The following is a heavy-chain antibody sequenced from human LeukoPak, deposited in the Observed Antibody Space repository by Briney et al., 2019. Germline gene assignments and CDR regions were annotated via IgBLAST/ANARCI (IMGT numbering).Heavy chain of an antibody. D-gene: IGHD3-10*01. CDR2: IYYSGST. CDR1: GGSISSSSYY. J-gene: IGHJ6*03. V-gene: IGHV4-39*01. Sequence: SETLSLTCTVSGGSISSSSYYWGWIRQPPGKGLEWIGSIYYSGSTYYNPSLKSRVTISVDTSKNQFSLKLSSVTAAETAVYYCARLAPPYYYGSGRLRYYYYYMDVWGKGTTVTVSS. CDR3: ARLAPPYYYGSGRLRYYYYYMDV.